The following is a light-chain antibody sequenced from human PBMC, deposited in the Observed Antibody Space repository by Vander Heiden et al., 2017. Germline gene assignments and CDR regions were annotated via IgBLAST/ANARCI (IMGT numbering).Light chain of an antibody. V-gene: IGKV1-33*01. CDR3: QQDDNLVVT. Sequence: DIQLTQSPSPLSASVGDRVTITCQASEDIRNFLNWYQQKPGKAPKLLIYDASNLETGAPSRFSGSGSGSYFTFTISSLQPEDIATYYCQQDDNLVVTFGHGTKVDIK. CDR1: EDIRNF. J-gene: IGKJ3*01. CDR2: DAS.